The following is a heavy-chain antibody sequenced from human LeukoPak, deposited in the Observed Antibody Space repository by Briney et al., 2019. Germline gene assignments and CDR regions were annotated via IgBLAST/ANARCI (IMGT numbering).Heavy chain of an antibody. CDR3: ARVDPDSSSTLEVFDY. D-gene: IGHD6-6*01. Sequence: GGSLRLSCAASGFTLSSYAMHWVRQAPGKGLEWVAVISYDGSNKYYADSVKGRFTISRDNSKNTLYLQMNSLRAEDTAVYYCARVDPDSSSTLEVFDYWGQGTLVTVSS. CDR1: GFTLSSYA. V-gene: IGHV3-30-3*01. J-gene: IGHJ4*02. CDR2: ISYDGSNK.